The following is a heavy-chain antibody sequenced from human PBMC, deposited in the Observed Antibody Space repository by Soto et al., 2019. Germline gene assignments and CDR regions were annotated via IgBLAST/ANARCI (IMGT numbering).Heavy chain of an antibody. CDR3: AKEKADIWSVYGPGSAP. CDR2: ISGSGGST. CDR1: GFTFSSYA. Sequence: GGSLRLSCAASGFTFSSYAMSWVRQAPGKGLEWVSAISGSGGSTYYADSVKGRFTISRNNSKNTLYLQMNSLRAEDTAVYYCAKEKADIWSVYGPGSAPGGQGTLVPVSS. J-gene: IGHJ5*02. D-gene: IGHD3-3*01. V-gene: IGHV3-23*01.